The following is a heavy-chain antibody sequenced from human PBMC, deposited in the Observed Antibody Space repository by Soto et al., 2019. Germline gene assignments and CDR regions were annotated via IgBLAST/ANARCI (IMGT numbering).Heavy chain of an antibody. CDR3: ASTYYYGSGSSYYYYYGMDV. CDR1: GFTVSSNY. D-gene: IGHD3-10*01. J-gene: IGHJ6*02. V-gene: IGHV3-53*01. Sequence: GGSLRLSCAASGFTVSSNYMSWVRQAPGKGLEWVSVIYSGGSTYYADSVKGRFTISRDNSKNTLYLQMNSLRAEDTAVYYCASTYYYGSGSSYYYYYGMDVWGQGTTVTVSS. CDR2: IYSGGST.